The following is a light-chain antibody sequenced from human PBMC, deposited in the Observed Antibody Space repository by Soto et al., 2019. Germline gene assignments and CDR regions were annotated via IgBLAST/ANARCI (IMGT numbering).Light chain of an antibody. V-gene: IGKV1-39*01. Sequence: DILMTQSPSSLSSCGVDRGTTAFRASQSISNYLNWYQQKPGKAPNLLIYAASTLQSGVPSRFSGGGSGTDFTLTISSLQPEDFATYYCQQSYNIPRTFGQGTRLEI. CDR3: QQSYNIPRT. CDR2: AAS. J-gene: IGKJ5*01. CDR1: QSISNY.